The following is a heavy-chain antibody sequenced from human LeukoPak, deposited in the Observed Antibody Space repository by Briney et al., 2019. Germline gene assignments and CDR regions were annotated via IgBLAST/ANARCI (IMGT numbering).Heavy chain of an antibody. CDR3: ARDRAWNYFDY. J-gene: IGHJ4*02. CDR2: ISNDGSRK. Sequence: GGSLRLSCAPSGFTFSRHGMHWVRQAPGKGLEWVAIISNDGSRKYYAHSVESRFTISRDNSKNTLYLQMDSLRAEDTAVYYCARDRAWNYFDYWGQGTLVTVSS. V-gene: IGHV3-30*03. CDR1: GFTFSRHG. D-gene: IGHD3-3*01.